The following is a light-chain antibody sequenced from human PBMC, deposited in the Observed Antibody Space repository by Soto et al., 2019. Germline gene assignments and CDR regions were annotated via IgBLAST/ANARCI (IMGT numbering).Light chain of an antibody. CDR2: EVS. J-gene: IGLJ3*02. V-gene: IGLV2-11*01. CDR1: NSDIGAYNY. Sequence: QSALTQPASVSGSPGQSITISCTGTNSDIGAYNYVSWYQHHPGKAPKVLIYEVSNRPSGVPDRFSGSKSGNTASLTISGLQAEDEGDYYCCSYAGSYTLLFGGGTKLTVL. CDR3: CSYAGSYTLL.